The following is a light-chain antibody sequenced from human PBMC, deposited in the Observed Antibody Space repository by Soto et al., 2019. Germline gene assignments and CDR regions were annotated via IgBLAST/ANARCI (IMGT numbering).Light chain of an antibody. Sequence: EVVLTQPPATLSLSPGERATLSCRASQSISFYLTWYQHKPGQAPRLLIYDASNRATGIPARFSGIGYGTDFTLTISRLEPEDFAVYYCQQRSNWPTFGQGTRLEIK. CDR1: QSISFY. V-gene: IGKV3-11*01. CDR3: QQRSNWPT. CDR2: DAS. J-gene: IGKJ5*01.